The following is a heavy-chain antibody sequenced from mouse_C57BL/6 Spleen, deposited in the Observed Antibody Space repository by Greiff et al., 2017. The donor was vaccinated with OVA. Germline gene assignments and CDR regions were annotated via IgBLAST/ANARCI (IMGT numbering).Heavy chain of an antibody. CDR1: GYSFTDYN. CDR3: ASYDYGSSPWFAY. D-gene: IGHD1-1*01. J-gene: IGHJ3*01. CDR2: INPNYGTT. Sequence: EVKLMESGPELVKPGASVKISCKASGYSFTDYNMNWVKQSTGKSLEWIGVINPNYGTTSYNQKFKGKATLTVDQSSSTAYMQLNSLTSEDSAVYYCASYDYGSSPWFAYWGQGTLVTVSA. V-gene: IGHV1-39*01.